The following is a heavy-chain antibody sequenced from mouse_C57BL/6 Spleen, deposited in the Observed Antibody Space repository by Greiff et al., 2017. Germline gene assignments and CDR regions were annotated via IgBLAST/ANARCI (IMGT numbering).Heavy chain of an antibody. J-gene: IGHJ1*03. Sequence: QVQLQQPGAELVKPGASVKMSCKASGYTFTSYWITWVKQRPGQGLEWIGDIYPGSGSTNYNEKFKSKATLTVDTSSSTAYMQLSSLPSEDSAVYYCARDYGNDLWYFDVWGTGTTVTVSS. CDR3: ARDYGNDLWYFDV. CDR2: IYPGSGST. CDR1: GYTFTSYW. V-gene: IGHV1-55*01. D-gene: IGHD2-2*01.